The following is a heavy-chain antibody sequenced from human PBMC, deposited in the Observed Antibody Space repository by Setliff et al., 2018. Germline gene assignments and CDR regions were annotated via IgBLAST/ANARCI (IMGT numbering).Heavy chain of an antibody. CDR1: GGSFTTYY. J-gene: IGHJ4*02. CDR3: ASHPRVTIFGVVAFDY. Sequence: PSETLSLTCTVSGGSFTTYYWSWIRQSPGKGLEWIGYIYYSGSTNYNPSLKSRVTISVDTSQNQFSLKLSSVTAADTAAYYCASHPRVTIFGVVAFDYWGQGILVTVSS. V-gene: IGHV4-59*08. CDR2: IYYSGST. D-gene: IGHD3-3*01.